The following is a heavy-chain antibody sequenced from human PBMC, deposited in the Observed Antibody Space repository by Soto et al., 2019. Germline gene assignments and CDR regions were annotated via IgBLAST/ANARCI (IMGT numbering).Heavy chain of an antibody. D-gene: IGHD3-10*01. CDR3: ARAAGGAKIDY. CDR2: MNPNSGDT. V-gene: IGHV1-2*02. Sequence: ASVKVSCKTSGYTFTDYYLHWVRQAPGQGLEWMGWMNPNSGDTGYAQNFQGRVTMTRDTSIRAAYMELSRLRSDDTAVYYCARAAGGAKIDYWGQGTLVTVSS. J-gene: IGHJ4*02. CDR1: GYTFTDYY.